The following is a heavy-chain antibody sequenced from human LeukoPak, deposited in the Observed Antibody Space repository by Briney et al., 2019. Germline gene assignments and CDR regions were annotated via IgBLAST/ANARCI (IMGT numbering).Heavy chain of an antibody. CDR3: ARALNEFCSGGICYSYYFDY. D-gene: IGHD2-15*01. Sequence: GRSLRLSCTASGFTFGDYAMSWFRQAPGKGLERVGFIRSKAYGGTTEYAASVKGRFTISRDDSKSIAYLQMNSLKTEDTAVYYCARALNEFCSGGICYSYYFDYWGQGTLVTVSS. V-gene: IGHV3-49*03. CDR2: IRSKAYGGTT. CDR1: GFTFGDYA. J-gene: IGHJ4*02.